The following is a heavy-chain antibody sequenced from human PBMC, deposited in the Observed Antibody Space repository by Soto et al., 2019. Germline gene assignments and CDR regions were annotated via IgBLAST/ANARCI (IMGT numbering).Heavy chain of an antibody. D-gene: IGHD4-17*01. CDR3: ARGSGDFFYYYYMDV. Sequence: SETLSLTCTVSGGSISSSSYYWGWIRQPPGKGLEWIGSIYYSGSTYYNPSLKSRATISVDTSKNQYSLKLSSVTAADTAVYYCARGSGDFFYYYYMDVWGKGTTVTVSS. V-gene: IGHV4-39*01. CDR1: GGSISSSSYY. J-gene: IGHJ6*03. CDR2: IYYSGST.